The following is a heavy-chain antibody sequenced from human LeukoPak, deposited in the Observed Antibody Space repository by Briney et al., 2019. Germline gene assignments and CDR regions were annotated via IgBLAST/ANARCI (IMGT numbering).Heavy chain of an antibody. CDR1: GFTFSSYS. Sequence: GGSLRLSCAASGFTFSSYSMNWVRQAPGKGLEWVAVISYDGSNKYYADSVKGRFTISRDNSKNTLYLQMNSLRAEDTAVYYCARALLGDVWFGELFSYYYYGMTSGAKGPRSPSP. D-gene: IGHD3-10*01. V-gene: IGHV3-30*03. CDR3: ARALLGDVWFGELFSYYYYGMTS. CDR2: ISYDGSNK. J-gene: IGHJ6*02.